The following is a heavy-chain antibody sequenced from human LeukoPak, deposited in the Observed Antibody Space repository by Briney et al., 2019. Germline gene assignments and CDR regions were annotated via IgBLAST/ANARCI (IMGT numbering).Heavy chain of an antibody. V-gene: IGHV3-64*01. CDR2: ISSNGGST. CDR3: AREYSSSSVDY. Sequence: GESLKISCAASGFTFSSYGMHWVRQAPGKGLEYVSGISSNGGSTYYANSVKGRFTISRDNSKNTLYLQMGSLRVEDMAVYYCAREYSSSSVDYWGQGTLVTVSS. J-gene: IGHJ4*02. D-gene: IGHD6-6*01. CDR1: GFTFSSYG.